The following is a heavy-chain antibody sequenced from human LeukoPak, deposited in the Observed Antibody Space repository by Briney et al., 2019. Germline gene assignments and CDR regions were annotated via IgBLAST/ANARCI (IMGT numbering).Heavy chain of an antibody. D-gene: IGHD3-10*01. CDR3: VKHQVLSGSGSYADY. CDR2: ISRDGGSI. V-gene: IGHV3-64D*09. CDR1: GFAFSTYA. J-gene: IGHJ4*02. Sequence: GGSLRLSCAASGFAFSTYAMYWVRQAPGKGLEYVSAISRDGGSIYPADSVKGRITISRDKSKNTMYLQMSSLRREDTAVYYCVKHQVLSGSGSYADYWSQGTLVTVSS.